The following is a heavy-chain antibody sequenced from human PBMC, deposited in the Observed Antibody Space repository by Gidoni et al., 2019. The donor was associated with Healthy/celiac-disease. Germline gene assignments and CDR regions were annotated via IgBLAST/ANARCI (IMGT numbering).Heavy chain of an antibody. Sequence: HLQLQESGPGLVKPSETLSLTCTVSGCSIISSSYYWGWIRQPPGKGLEWSGSIYYSGSTYYNPYRKSRVTISVDTSKNQFSLKLSSVTAADKAVYYCASKYSSGWPREDYFDYWGQGTLVTVSS. D-gene: IGHD6-19*01. V-gene: IGHV4-39*01. CDR2: IYYSGST. CDR3: ASKYSSGWPREDYFDY. CDR1: GCSIISSSYY. J-gene: IGHJ4*02.